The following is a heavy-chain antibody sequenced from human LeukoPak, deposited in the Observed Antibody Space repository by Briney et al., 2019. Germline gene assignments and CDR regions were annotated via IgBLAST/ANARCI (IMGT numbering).Heavy chain of an antibody. Sequence: PSETLSLTCAVYGGSFSGYYWSWIRQPPGKGLEWIGEINHSGSTNYNPSLKSRVTISVDTSKNQFSLKLSSVTAADTAVYYCARKHHDILTGYHYDAFDIWGQGTMVTISS. CDR3: ARKHHDILTGYHYDAFDI. V-gene: IGHV4-34*01. J-gene: IGHJ3*02. CDR2: INHSGST. D-gene: IGHD3-9*01. CDR1: GGSFSGYY.